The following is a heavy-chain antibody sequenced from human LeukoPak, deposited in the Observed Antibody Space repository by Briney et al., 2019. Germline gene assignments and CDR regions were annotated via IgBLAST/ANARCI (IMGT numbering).Heavy chain of an antibody. J-gene: IGHJ3*02. D-gene: IGHD2-21*01. Sequence: SETLSLTCTVSGGSISSYYWSWIRQPPGKGLEWIGYIYYSGSTNYNPSLKSRVTISVDTSKNQFSLKLSSVTAADTAVYYCARAGDDDAFDIWGQGTMVTVSS. CDR3: ARAGDDDAFDI. CDR2: IYYSGST. V-gene: IGHV4-59*01. CDR1: GGSISSYY.